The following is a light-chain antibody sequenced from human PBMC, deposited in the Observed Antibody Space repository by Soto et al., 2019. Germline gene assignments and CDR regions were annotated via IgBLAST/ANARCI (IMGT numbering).Light chain of an antibody. Sequence: DVQMTQSPSTLSASVGDRVTITCRASQNIGDWLAWFQQKPGRAPKLLIYKASNLESGVPSTFSGSASGTEFTLTISSLQPAYFATYYCQQYYDYSWTFGQGTKVDIK. V-gene: IGKV1-5*03. CDR2: KAS. CDR3: QQYYDYSWT. CDR1: QNIGDW. J-gene: IGKJ1*01.